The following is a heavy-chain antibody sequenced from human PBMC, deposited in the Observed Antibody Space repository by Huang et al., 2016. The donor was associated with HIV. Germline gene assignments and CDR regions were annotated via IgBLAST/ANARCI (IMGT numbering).Heavy chain of an antibody. CDR2: ISYDGRNK. CDR3: AKDRRAYYYGSGIEY. CDR1: GFSFSDSG. Sequence: QVQLVESGGGVVEPGRSLRVSCAASGFSFSDSGMHWVRQATGKGLEWGAVISYDGRNKFYADSVKGRFTISRDNSKNTVYLQMNSLRAGDTAVYYCAKDRRAYYYGSGIEYWGQGARVTVSS. V-gene: IGHV3-30*18. D-gene: IGHD3-10*01. J-gene: IGHJ4*02.